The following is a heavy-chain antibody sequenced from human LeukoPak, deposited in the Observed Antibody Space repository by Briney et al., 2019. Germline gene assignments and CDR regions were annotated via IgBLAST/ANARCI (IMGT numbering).Heavy chain of an antibody. CDR2: IWYDGSNG. D-gene: IGHD6-13*01. J-gene: IGHJ4*02. Sequence: GGSLRLSCAASGFSFSSYGMPWVRQAPGKGLEWVAAIWYDGSNGYYEDSVKGRFTISRDNSKNTVYLQMDSLRVEDTAVYYCARPPQQRVWFFDDWGQGTVVTVSS. CDR1: GFSFSSYG. V-gene: IGHV3-33*01. CDR3: ARPPQQRVWFFDD.